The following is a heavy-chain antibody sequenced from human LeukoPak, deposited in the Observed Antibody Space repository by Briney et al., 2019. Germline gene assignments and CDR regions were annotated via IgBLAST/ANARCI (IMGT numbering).Heavy chain of an antibody. J-gene: IGHJ5*02. CDR1: GFTFSDYY. CDR3: ARDRGSYDKNWFDP. V-gene: IGHV3-11*04. Sequence: KPGGSLRLSCAASGFTFSDYYMSWIRQAPGKGLEWVSYIISSGSTIYYADSVKVRFTISRDNAKNSLYLQMNSLRAEDTAVYYCARDRGSYDKNWFDPWGQGTLVTVSS. D-gene: IGHD1-26*01. CDR2: IISSGSTI.